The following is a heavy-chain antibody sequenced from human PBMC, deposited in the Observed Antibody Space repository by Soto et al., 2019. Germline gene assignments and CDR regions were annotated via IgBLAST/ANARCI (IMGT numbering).Heavy chain of an antibody. CDR1: GYTFTGYY. J-gene: IGHJ6*02. CDR2: INPNSGGT. D-gene: IGHD6-13*01. V-gene: IGHV1-2*04. Sequence: ASVKVSCKASGYTFTGYYMHWVRQAPGQGLEWMGWINPNSGGTNYAQKFQGWVTMTRDTSISTAYMELSRLRSDDTAVYYCAREGYSSRWSLDFRGQGTTVTVSS. CDR3: AREGYSSRWSLDF.